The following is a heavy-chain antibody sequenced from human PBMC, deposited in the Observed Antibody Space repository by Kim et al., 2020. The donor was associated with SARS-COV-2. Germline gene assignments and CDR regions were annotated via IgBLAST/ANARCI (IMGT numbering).Heavy chain of an antibody. V-gene: IGHV1-69*04. CDR1: GGTFSSYA. J-gene: IGHJ6*02. CDR2: IIPILGIA. Sequence: SVKVSCKASGGTFSSYAISWVRQAPGQGLEWMGRIIPILGIANYAQKFQGRVTITADKSTSTAYMELSSLRSEDTAVYYCATTSPLSYVWGSYRYRPRGMDVWGQGTTVTVSS. CDR3: ATTSPLSYVWGSYRYRPRGMDV. D-gene: IGHD3-16*02.